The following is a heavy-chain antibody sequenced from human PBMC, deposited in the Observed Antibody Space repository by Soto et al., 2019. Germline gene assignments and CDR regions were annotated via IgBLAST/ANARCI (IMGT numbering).Heavy chain of an antibody. Sequence: EVQLLESGGGLVQPGESLRLSCAASGFTFSSYAMSWVRQAPGKGLEWVSVISGSDDSTYYADSVKCRFTIYRDNYKNTLYLPMNSLRAEDKAVYYCAKRTSSSTFDYWGQGTLVTVSS. J-gene: IGHJ4*02. CDR2: ISGSDDST. CDR3: AKRTSSSTFDY. CDR1: GFTFSSYA. D-gene: IGHD6-6*01. V-gene: IGHV3-23*01.